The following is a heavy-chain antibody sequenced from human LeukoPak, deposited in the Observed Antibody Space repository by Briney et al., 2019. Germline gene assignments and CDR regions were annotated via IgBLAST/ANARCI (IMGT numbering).Heavy chain of an antibody. CDR2: ISAYNGNT. J-gene: IGHJ4*02. CDR3: ARAPHYHDSSGYYYFGSDY. V-gene: IGHV1-18*01. D-gene: IGHD3-22*01. Sequence: ASVKVSCKASGYTFTSYGISWVRQAPGQGLEWMGWISAYNGNTNYAQKLQGRVTMTTDTSTSTAYMELRSLRSDDTAVYYCARAPHYHDSSGYYYFGSDYWGQGTLVTVSS. CDR1: GYTFTSYG.